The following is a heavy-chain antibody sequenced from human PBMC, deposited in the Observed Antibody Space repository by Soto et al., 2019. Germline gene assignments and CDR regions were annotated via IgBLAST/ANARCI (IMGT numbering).Heavy chain of an antibody. V-gene: IGHV3-30*18. Sequence: GGSLRLSCAASGFTFSSYGMHWVRQAPGKGLEWVAVISYDGSNKYYADSVKGRFTISRDNSKNTLYLQMNSLRAEDTAVYYCAKDRREWELRNLPLDYWGQGTLVTVSS. CDR2: ISYDGSNK. D-gene: IGHD1-26*01. J-gene: IGHJ4*02. CDR1: GFTFSSYG. CDR3: AKDRREWELRNLPLDY.